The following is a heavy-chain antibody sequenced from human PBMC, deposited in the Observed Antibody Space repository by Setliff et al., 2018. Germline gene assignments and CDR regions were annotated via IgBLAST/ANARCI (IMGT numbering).Heavy chain of an antibody. Sequence: ETLSPTCTVSGGSINSGVYYWGWIRQPPGKGLEWIGRIYHGGDTYYNASLKSRLTISVDTSKNQFSLKLRSVTAADTAVYYCARTGTYRYFDYWGQGALVTVSS. CDR3: ARTGTYRYFDY. V-gene: IGHV4-39*01. CDR1: GGSINSGVYY. D-gene: IGHD1-1*01. J-gene: IGHJ4*02. CDR2: IYHGGDT.